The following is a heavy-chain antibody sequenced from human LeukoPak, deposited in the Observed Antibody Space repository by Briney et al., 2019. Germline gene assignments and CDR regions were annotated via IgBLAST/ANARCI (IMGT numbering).Heavy chain of an antibody. CDR1: GYSISSGYY. Sequence: PSETLSLTCTVSGYSISSGYYWGWIRQPPGKGLEWIGSIYHSGSTYYNPSLKSRVTISVDTSKNQFSLKLSSVTAADTAVYYCARDGVILRYFDCWGQGTLVTVSS. CDR2: IYHSGST. CDR3: ARDGVILRYFDC. V-gene: IGHV4-38-2*02. D-gene: IGHD3-9*01. J-gene: IGHJ4*02.